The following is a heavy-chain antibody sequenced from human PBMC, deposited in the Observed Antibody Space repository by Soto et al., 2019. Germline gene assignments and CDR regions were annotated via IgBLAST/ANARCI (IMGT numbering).Heavy chain of an antibody. CDR2: TYYRSKWYN. J-gene: IGHJ4*02. D-gene: IGHD6-19*01. CDR1: GASVSSNSAA. V-gene: IGHV6-1*01. Sequence: QVQLQQSGPGLVKPSQTLSLTCAISGASVSSNSAAWNWIRQSPSRGLEWLGRTYYRSKWYNDYAVSVKSPITINPDTSKNQCSLQLNSVTPEDTAVYYCARWRRDRGWNNFDYWGQGTLVTVSS. CDR3: ARWRRDRGWNNFDY.